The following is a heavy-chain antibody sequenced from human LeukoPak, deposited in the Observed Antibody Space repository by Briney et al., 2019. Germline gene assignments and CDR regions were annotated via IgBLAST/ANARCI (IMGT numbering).Heavy chain of an antibody. CDR3: ARGGAARPDAFDI. V-gene: IGHV1-8*03. CDR1: GYTFTGYY. Sequence: ASVKVSCKASGYTFTGYYMHWVRQAPGQGLEWMGWINPNSGDTGYAQKFQGRVTITRNTSISTAYMELSSLRSEDTAVYYCARGGAARPDAFDIWGQGTMVTVSS. CDR2: INPNSGDT. D-gene: IGHD6-6*01. J-gene: IGHJ3*02.